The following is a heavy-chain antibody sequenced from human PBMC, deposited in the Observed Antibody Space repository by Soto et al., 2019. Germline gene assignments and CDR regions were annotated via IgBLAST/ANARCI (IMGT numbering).Heavy chain of an antibody. V-gene: IGHV4-4*02. CDR3: ARKIAPTRDVDY. CDR2: IYHSGNT. CDR1: GDSISSDKW. Sequence: QVQLQESGPGLVKPSGTLSLTSAVSGDSISSDKWWNWVRQPPGKGLEWIGEIYHSGNTNYNPSLKSRVTISVDKSENQFSLKLSSVTAADTAVYYCARKIAPTRDVDYWGQGTLVTVSS. J-gene: IGHJ4*02. D-gene: IGHD2-15*01.